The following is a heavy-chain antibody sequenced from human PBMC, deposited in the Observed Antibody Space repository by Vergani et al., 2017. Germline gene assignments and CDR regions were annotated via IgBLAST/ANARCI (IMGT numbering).Heavy chain of an antibody. D-gene: IGHD5-12*01. V-gene: IGHV3-7*01. J-gene: IGHJ2*01. CDR1: EFTFSNYA. CDR3: VRLPSGPWNFDL. Sequence: EVQLLESGGGLVQPGGSLRLTCAASEFTFSNYAMNWVRQAPGKGLEWVAHISPDGSATSYVDSVKGRFTISRDNTKNSLSLQMSRLRVEVTAVYFCVRLPSGPWNFDLWGRGTLFTVSS. CDR2: ISPDGSAT.